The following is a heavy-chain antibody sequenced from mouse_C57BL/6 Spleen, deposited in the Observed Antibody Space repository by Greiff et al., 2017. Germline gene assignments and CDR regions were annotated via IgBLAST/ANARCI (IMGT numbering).Heavy chain of an antibody. Sequence: QVQLQQPGAELVRPGSSVKLSCKASGYTFTSYWMHWVKQRPIQGLEWIGNIDPSDSETHYNQKFKDKATLTVDKSSSTAYMQLSSLTSEDSAVYYCALTAQATGFDYWGQGTTLTVSS. CDR2: IDPSDSET. D-gene: IGHD3-2*02. CDR1: GYTFTSYW. CDR3: ALTAQATGFDY. J-gene: IGHJ2*01. V-gene: IGHV1-52*01.